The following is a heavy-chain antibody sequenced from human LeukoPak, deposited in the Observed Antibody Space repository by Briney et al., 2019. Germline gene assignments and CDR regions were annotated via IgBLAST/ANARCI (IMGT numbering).Heavy chain of an antibody. CDR1: GGSISSYY. CDR3: AREGRTAAVRAFDI. J-gene: IGHJ3*02. D-gene: IGHD6-13*01. CDR2: IYYSGNT. Sequence: SETLSLTCTVSGGSISSYYWSWIRQPPGKGLEWIGYIYYSGNTNYNPSLKSRVTISVDTSKNQFSLKLSSVTAADTAVYYCAREGRTAAVRAFDIWGQGTMVTVSS. V-gene: IGHV4-59*01.